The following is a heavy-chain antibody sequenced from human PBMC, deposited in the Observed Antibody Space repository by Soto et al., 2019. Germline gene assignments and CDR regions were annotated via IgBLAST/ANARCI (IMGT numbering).Heavy chain of an antibody. D-gene: IGHD2-15*01. CDR1: GFPFSSYA. J-gene: IGHJ6*03. CDR3: AKDRDSRNIYYYYYYMDV. CDR2: VSGGGGAI. V-gene: IGHV3-23*01. Sequence: EVRLLESGGDLVQPGASLRLSCVASGFPFSSYAMTWVRQSPGKGLEWVAGVSGGGGAIYYADSLRGRFTISRANSKNTVYLQMNSLRAEDTGVYYCAKDRDSRNIYYYYYYMDVWGKGTTVTVS.